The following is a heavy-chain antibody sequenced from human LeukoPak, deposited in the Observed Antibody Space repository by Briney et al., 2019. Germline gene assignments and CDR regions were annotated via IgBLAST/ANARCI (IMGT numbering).Heavy chain of an antibody. D-gene: IGHD4-17*01. V-gene: IGHV3-11*04. Sequence: GGSLRLSCAASGFTFSDYYMSWICQAPGKGLEWVSYISSSGSTIYYADSVKGRFTMSRDNAKKSLFLQMNSLRAEDTAVYYCARDYGDYEPGRHHYYYYYMDVWGKGTTVTVSS. CDR3: ARDYGDYEPGRHHYYYYYMDV. J-gene: IGHJ6*03. CDR1: GFTFSDYY. CDR2: ISSSGSTI.